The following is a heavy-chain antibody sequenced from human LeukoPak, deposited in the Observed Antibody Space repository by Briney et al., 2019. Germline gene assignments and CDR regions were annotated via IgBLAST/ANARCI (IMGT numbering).Heavy chain of an antibody. CDR2: IYHSGST. Sequence: PSETLSLTCAVSRYSISSGYYWGWIRQPPGKGLEWIGSIYHSGSTYYNLSLKSRVTISVDTSKNQFSLKLSSVTAADTAVYYCARGRWEHPSRKDFDYWGQGTLVTVSS. J-gene: IGHJ4*02. CDR3: ARGRWEHPSRKDFDY. V-gene: IGHV4-38-2*01. D-gene: IGHD1-26*01. CDR1: RYSISSGYY.